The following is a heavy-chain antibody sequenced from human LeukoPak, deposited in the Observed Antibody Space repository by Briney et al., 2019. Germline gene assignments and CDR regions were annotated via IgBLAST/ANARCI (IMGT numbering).Heavy chain of an antibody. V-gene: IGHV1-18*01. J-gene: IGHJ4*01. Sequence: PGASVKVSCKPSGYTFTSSGISWLRQAPGQGLEWMGWISAYNGNTNYAQKLQGRVTMTTDTSTSTAYMELRSLRSDDTAVYYCARTSPNLSTAMVDHWGQGNPVTVSS. CDR3: ARTSPNLSTAMVDH. D-gene: IGHD5-18*01. CDR2: ISAYNGNT. CDR1: GYTFTSSG.